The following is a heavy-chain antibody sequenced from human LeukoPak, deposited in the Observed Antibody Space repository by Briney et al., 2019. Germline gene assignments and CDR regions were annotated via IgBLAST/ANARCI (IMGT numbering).Heavy chain of an antibody. CDR1: GFTVDSYY. J-gene: IGHJ4*02. D-gene: IGHD1-26*01. Sequence: GGSLRLSCAASGFTVDSYYMNWVRQAPGKGLEWVTVLYSGGSAYYADSVRGQFTISRHNLKNMLYLDMNNLRAEDTAIYYCARQYSGSYIDYWGQGTLVTVSS. V-gene: IGHV3-53*01. CDR3: ARQYSGSYIDY. CDR2: LYSGGSA.